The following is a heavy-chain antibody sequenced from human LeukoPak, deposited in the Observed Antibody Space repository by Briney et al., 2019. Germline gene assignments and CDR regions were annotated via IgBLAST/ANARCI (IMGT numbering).Heavy chain of an antibody. J-gene: IGHJ4*02. CDR2: IYPGDSDT. D-gene: IGHD3-9*01. V-gene: IGHV5-51*01. CDR1: GYSFTSYW. Sequence: GESLKISCKGSGYSFTSYWIGWVRQMPGKGLEWMGIIYPGDSDTRYSPSFQGQVTISADKSISTAYLQWSSLKASDTAMYYCARVKFSPGLRYFDWFPYYFDYWGQGTLVTVSS. CDR3: ARVKFSPGLRYFDWFPYYFDY.